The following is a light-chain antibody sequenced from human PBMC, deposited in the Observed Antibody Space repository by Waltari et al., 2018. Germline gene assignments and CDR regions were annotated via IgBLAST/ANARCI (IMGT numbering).Light chain of an antibody. CDR3: QQYNNWPGVT. CDR1: QSVSSN. Sequence: EIVMTQSPDTLSVSPGERVTLSCRASQSVSSNLAWYQQKPGQAPRLLIYGASTRATGIPARFSGSGSGTEFTLTISSMQSEDFAVYYCQQYNNWPGVTFGGGTKVEIK. CDR2: GAS. J-gene: IGKJ4*01. V-gene: IGKV3-15*01.